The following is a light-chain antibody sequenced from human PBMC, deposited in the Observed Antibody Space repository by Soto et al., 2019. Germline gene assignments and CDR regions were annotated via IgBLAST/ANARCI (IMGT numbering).Light chain of an antibody. CDR3: QQSYSTPPYT. Sequence: DTQMTQSPSSLSASVGDRVTITCRASQSISSYLNWYQQKPGKAPKLLIYAASSLQSGVPSRFSCSGSGTDFTLTISSLQPEDFATYYCQQSYSTPPYTFGQGTKLEIK. CDR1: QSISSY. V-gene: IGKV1-39*01. J-gene: IGKJ2*01. CDR2: AAS.